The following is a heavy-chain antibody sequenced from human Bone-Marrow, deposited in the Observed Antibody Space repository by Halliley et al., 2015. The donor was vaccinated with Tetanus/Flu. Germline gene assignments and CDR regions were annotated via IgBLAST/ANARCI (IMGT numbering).Heavy chain of an antibody. CDR3: AKSDIVVPMDV. CDR2: ISSVGTYI. J-gene: IGHJ6*02. CDR1: GFTFSTYS. Sequence: SLRLSCAASGFTFSTYSMNWVRQAPGKGLEWVSYISSVGTYIEYASSVKGRFTVSRDNAKNSLYLQMNSLGAEDTAVYFCAKSDIVVPMDVWGQGTTVTVSS. D-gene: IGHD2-15*01. V-gene: IGHV3-21*01.